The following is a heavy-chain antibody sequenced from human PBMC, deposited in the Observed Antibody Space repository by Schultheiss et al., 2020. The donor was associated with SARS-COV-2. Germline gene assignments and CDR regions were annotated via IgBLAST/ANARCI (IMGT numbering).Heavy chain of an antibody. Sequence: SETLSLTCTVSGGSISSFYWSWIRQPAGKGLDWIGRIYTSGSTNYNPSLKSRVTMSVDTSKNQFSLRLSSVTAADTAVYYCARDYDILTGYYPRGRYYGMDVWGQGTTVTVSS. CDR3: ARDYDILTGYYPRGRYYGMDV. CDR2: IYTSGST. CDR1: GGSISSFY. D-gene: IGHD3-9*01. J-gene: IGHJ6*02. V-gene: IGHV4-4*07.